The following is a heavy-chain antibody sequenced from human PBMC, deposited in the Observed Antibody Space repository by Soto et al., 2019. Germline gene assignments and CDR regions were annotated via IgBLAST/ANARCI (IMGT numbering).Heavy chain of an antibody. CDR2: IDYNGVT. D-gene: IGHD2-15*01. Sequence: PSETLSLTCSVSGVSISTSDYYWAWIRQPPGKGLEWIVSIDYNGVTYSNPSLKGRVTISKDTSKNKFSLQVTSVTAADTAFYYCGRVLVAATRHTGPDYWGQGTQVTVSS. V-gene: IGHV4-39*02. J-gene: IGHJ4*02. CDR3: GRVLVAATRHTGPDY. CDR1: GVSISTSDYY.